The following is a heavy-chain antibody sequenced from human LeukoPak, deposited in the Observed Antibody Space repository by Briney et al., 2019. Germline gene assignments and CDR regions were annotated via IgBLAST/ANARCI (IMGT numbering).Heavy chain of an antibody. D-gene: IGHD3-9*01. V-gene: IGHV3-49*03. J-gene: IGHJ3*02. CDR1: GFTFGDYA. CDR3: TREGYYDILTGYSFGGFDI. CDR2: IRSKAYGGTT. Sequence: GGSLRLSCTASGFTFGDYAMSWFRQAPGKGLEWVGFIRSKAYGGTTEYAASVKGRFTTSRDDSKSIAYLQMNSLKTEYTAVYYCTREGYYDILTGYSFGGFDIWGQGTRVTVTS.